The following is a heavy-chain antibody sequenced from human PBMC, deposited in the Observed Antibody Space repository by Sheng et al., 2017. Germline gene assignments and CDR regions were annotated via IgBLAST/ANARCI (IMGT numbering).Heavy chain of an antibody. CDR2: ISYDGSNK. CDR1: GFTFSSYA. D-gene: IGHD3-22*01. J-gene: IGHJ4*02. V-gene: IGHV3-30*04. Sequence: QVQLVESGGGVVQPGRSLRLSCAASGFTFSSYAMHWVRQAPGKGLEWVAVISYDGSNKYYADSVKGRFTISRDNSKNTLYLQMNSLRAEDTAVYYCARNAAEYYYDSSGFDYWGQGTLVTVSS. CDR3: ARNAAEYYYDSSGFDY.